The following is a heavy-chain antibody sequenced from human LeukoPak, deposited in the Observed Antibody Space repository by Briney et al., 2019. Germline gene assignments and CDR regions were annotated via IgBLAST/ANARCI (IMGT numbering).Heavy chain of an antibody. D-gene: IGHD1-26*01. CDR3: ARGSGSSAFDY. CDR2: INPNSGGT. V-gene: IGHV1-2*02. J-gene: IGHJ4*02. CDR1: GYTFTGYY. Sequence: ASVKVSCKASGYTFTGYYMHWVRQAPGQGLEWRGWINPNSGGTSYAQKFQGRVTMTRDTSISTAYMELSRLRYDDTTVYYCARGSGSSAFDYWGQGTLVTVSS.